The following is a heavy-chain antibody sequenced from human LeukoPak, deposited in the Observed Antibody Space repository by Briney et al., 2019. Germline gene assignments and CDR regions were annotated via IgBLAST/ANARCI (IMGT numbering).Heavy chain of an antibody. V-gene: IGHV1-24*01. D-gene: IGHD6-19*01. CDR1: GYTLTELS. CDR2: FDPEDGET. CDR3: ATDFGSGWYVGY. Sequence: GASVKVSCKVSGYTLTELSMDWVRQAPGKGLEWMGGFDPEDGETIYAQKFLGRVTMTEDTSTDTAYMELSSLRSEDTAVYYCATDFGSGWYVGYWGQGTLVTVSS. J-gene: IGHJ4*02.